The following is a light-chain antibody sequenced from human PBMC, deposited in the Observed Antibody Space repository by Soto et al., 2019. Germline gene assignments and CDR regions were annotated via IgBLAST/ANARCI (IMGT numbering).Light chain of an antibody. CDR3: RAYTSTSTYV. Sequence: QSVLTQPPSVSGSPGQSVTISCTGTSSDVGSYSRVSWYQQPPGTAPKLMIYDVSNRPSGVPDRFSGSKSGHTASLTISGLQVEDEADYYCRAYTSTSTYVFGTGTKVTVL. CDR1: SSDVGSYSR. J-gene: IGLJ1*01. CDR2: DVS. V-gene: IGLV2-18*02.